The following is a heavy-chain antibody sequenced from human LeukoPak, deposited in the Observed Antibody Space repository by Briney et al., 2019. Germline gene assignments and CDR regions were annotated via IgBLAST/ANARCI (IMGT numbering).Heavy chain of an antibody. V-gene: IGHV4-59*01. Sequence: SETLSLTCTVSGDSISNYYWSWIRQPPGKGLEWIGYIYYSGSTNYNPSLKSRVTISVDTSKNQFSLKLSSVTAADTAVYYCARAVRGYSYGHGYWGQGTLVTVSS. CDR3: ARAVRGYSYGHGY. J-gene: IGHJ4*02. CDR1: GDSISNYY. D-gene: IGHD5-18*01. CDR2: IYYSGST.